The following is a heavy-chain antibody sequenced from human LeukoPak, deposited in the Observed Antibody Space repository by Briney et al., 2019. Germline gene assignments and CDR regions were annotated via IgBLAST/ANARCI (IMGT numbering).Heavy chain of an antibody. Sequence: GGSLRLSCAASGLTFSSYGMHWVRQAPGKGLEWVAIIWYDGSNKYYADSVKGRFTISRDNSKNTLYLQMNSLRAEDTAVYYCAREFGKYYFDYWGQGTLVTVSS. CDR2: IWYDGSNK. CDR1: GLTFSSYG. D-gene: IGHD3-16*01. J-gene: IGHJ4*02. V-gene: IGHV3-33*01. CDR3: AREFGKYYFDY.